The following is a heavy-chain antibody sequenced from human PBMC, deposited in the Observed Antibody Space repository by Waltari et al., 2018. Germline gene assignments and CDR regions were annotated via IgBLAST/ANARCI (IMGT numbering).Heavy chain of an antibody. CDR1: GYSISSGYY. Sequence: QVQLQESGPGLVKPSETLSLTCAVSGYSISSGYYWDWIRQPPGKGLEWIGSIYHSGSTYYNPSLKSRVTISVDTSKNQFSLKLSSVTAADTAVYYCARLVAVADPNWYFDLWGRGTLVTVSS. J-gene: IGHJ2*01. V-gene: IGHV4-38-2*01. D-gene: IGHD6-19*01. CDR2: IYHSGST. CDR3: ARLVAVADPNWYFDL.